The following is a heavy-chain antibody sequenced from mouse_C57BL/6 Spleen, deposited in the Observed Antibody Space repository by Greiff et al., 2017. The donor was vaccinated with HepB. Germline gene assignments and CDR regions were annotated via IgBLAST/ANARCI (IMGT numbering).Heavy chain of an antibody. D-gene: IGHD2-4*01. V-gene: IGHV1-74*01. J-gene: IGHJ4*01. Sequence: QVQLQQPGAELVKPGASVKVSCKASGYTFTSYWMHWVKQRPGQGLEWIGRIHPSDSDTNYNQKFKGKATLTVDKSSSTAYMQLSSLTSEDSAVYYWAIEDYDYDERDKYYYAMDYWGQGTSVTVSS. CDR1: GYTFTSYW. CDR2: IHPSDSDT. CDR3: AIEDYDYDERDKYYYAMDY.